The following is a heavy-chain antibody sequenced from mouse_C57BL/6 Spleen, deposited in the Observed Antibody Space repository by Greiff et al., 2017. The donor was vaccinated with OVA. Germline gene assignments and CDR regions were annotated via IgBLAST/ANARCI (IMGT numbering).Heavy chain of an antibody. CDR1: GYTFTSYW. V-gene: IGHV1-59*01. CDR3: ARGGDYEYFDV. J-gene: IGHJ1*03. Sequence: QVQLQQPGAELVRPGTSVKLSCKASGYTFTSYWMHWVKQRPGQGLEWIGVIDPSDSYTNYNQKFKGKATLTVDTSSSTAYMQLSSLTSEDSAVYCCARGGDYEYFDVWGTGTTVTVSS. D-gene: IGHD2-4*01. CDR2: IDPSDSYT.